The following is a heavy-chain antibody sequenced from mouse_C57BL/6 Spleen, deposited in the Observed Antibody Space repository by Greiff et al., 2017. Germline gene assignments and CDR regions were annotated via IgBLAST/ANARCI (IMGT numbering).Heavy chain of an antibody. D-gene: IGHD1-1*01. J-gene: IGHJ1*03. CDR1: GYTFTSYW. CDR3: ARSCGSRNFDV. V-gene: IGHV1-72*01. CDR2: IDPTGGGT. Sequence: VQLQQPGAELVKPGASVKLSCKASGYTFTSYWMHWVKQRPGRGLEWIGRIDPTGGGTKYNEKFKSKATLTVDKPSSTAYMQLSSLTSEDSAVYYGARSCGSRNFDVWGTGTTVTVSS.